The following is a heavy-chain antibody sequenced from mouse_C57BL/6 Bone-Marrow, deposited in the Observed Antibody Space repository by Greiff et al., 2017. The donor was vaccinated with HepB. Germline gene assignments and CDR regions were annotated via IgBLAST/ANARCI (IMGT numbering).Heavy chain of an antibody. Sequence: VQLQPSGAELVRPGASVKLSCTASGFNINDYYMHWVKQRPEQGLEWIGRLDPEDGDTEYAPKFQGKATMTADTSSNTAYLQLSSLTSEDTAVYYCTTPYSNYEGGFAYWGQGTLVTVSA. CDR2: LDPEDGDT. CDR1: GFNINDYY. CDR3: TTPYSNYEGGFAY. D-gene: IGHD2-5*01. V-gene: IGHV14-1*01. J-gene: IGHJ3*01.